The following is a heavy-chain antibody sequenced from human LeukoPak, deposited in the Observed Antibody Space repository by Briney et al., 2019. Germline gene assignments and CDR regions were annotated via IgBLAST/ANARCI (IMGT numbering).Heavy chain of an antibody. D-gene: IGHD4-17*01. J-gene: IGHJ4*02. CDR1: GGSISSGGYY. CDR2: IYYSGST. V-gene: IGHV4-39*01. CDR3: ARHFYGDYVDY. Sequence: PSETLSLTCTVSGGSISSGGYYWSWIRQHPGKGLEWIGYIYYSGSTYYNPSLKSRVTISVDTSKNQFSLKLSSVTAADTAVYYCARHFYGDYVDYWGQGTLVTVSS.